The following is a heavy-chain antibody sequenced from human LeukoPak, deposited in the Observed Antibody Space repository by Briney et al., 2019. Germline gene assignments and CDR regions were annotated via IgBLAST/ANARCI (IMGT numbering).Heavy chain of an antibody. V-gene: IGHV1-2*02. Sequence: GPVKVSCNASGNTFSGYYIHWVRQAPGQGLEWMGWINPKSGGTNYAQKFQGRVTMTRDTSISTAYMELRRLRSDDTAVYHCASVKLGPEGFFDSWGQGTLVTVSS. CDR1: GNTFSGYY. J-gene: IGHJ4*02. D-gene: IGHD7-27*01. CDR3: ASVKLGPEGFFDS. CDR2: INPKSGGT.